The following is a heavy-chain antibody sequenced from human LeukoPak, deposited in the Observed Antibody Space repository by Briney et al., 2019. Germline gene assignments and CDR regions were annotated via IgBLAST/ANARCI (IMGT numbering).Heavy chain of an antibody. CDR1: GGSISGYY. D-gene: IGHD1-26*01. V-gene: IGHV4-59*08. J-gene: IGHJ4*02. CDR2: VSYGGSS. Sequence: SETLSLTCNVSGGSISGYYWSWIRQPPGKTLEWVGTVSYGGSSNYNPSLESRVTISVDTSKIHFSLKLSSVTAADTAVYYCARQHTRSVVGATHVDYWGRGTLVTVSS. CDR3: ARQHTRSVVGATHVDY.